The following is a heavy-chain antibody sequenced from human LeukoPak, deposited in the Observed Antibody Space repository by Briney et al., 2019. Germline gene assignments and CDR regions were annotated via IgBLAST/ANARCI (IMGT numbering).Heavy chain of an antibody. CDR2: IYYSGST. Sequence: PSETLSLTCTVSGGSISSYYWSWIRQPPGKGLEWIGYIYYSGSTNYNPSLKSRVTISVDTSKNQFSLKLSSVTAADTAVYYCARSRAADLYYYYYMDVWGKGTTVTVSS. J-gene: IGHJ6*03. CDR1: GGSISSYY. D-gene: IGHD6-13*01. CDR3: ARSRAADLYYYYYMDV. V-gene: IGHV4-59*01.